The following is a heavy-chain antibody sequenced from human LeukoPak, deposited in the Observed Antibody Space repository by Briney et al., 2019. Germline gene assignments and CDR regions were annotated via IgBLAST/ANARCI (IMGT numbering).Heavy chain of an antibody. CDR3: AKERNLEIAVAGTIFDY. CDR1: GFTVSSKY. CDR2: IYSGGDT. V-gene: IGHV3-66*01. Sequence: GGSLRLPCAAPGFTVSSKYMGWVRQAPGKGLEWVSVIYSGGDTYYADSVKGRFTISRDNSKNMIYLEMSSLKAEDTAVYYCAKERNLEIAVAGTIFDYWGQGTLVTVSS. D-gene: IGHD6-19*01. J-gene: IGHJ4*02.